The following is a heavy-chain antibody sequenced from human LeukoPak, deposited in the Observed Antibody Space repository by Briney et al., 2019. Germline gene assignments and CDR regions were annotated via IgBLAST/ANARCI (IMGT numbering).Heavy chain of an antibody. D-gene: IGHD2-2*01. J-gene: IGHJ4*02. CDR2: ISSSSSYI. Sequence: GGSLRLSCAASGFTFSSYSMNWVRQAPGKGLEWVSSISSSSSYIYYADSVKGRFTISRDNAKNSLYLQMNSLRAEDTAVYYCARRGDCSSTSCYPDYWGQGTLVTVSS. CDR3: ARRGDCSSTSCYPDY. CDR1: GFTFSSYS. V-gene: IGHV3-21*01.